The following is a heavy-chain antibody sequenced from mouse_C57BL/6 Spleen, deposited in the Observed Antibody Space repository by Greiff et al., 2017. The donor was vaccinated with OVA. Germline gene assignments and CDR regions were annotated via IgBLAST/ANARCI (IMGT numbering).Heavy chain of an antibody. Sequence: QVQLQQSGPELVKPGASVKISCKASGYAFSSSWMNWVKQRPGKGLEWIGRSYPGDGDTNYNGKFKGKATLTADKSSSTAYMQLSSLTSEDSAVYFCARYGGYYLFDYWGQGTTLTVSS. CDR2: SYPGDGDT. V-gene: IGHV1-82*01. D-gene: IGHD2-3*01. CDR1: GYAFSSSW. CDR3: ARYGGYYLFDY. J-gene: IGHJ2*01.